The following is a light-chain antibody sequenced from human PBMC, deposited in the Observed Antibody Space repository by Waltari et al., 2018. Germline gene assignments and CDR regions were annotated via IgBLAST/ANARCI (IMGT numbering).Light chain of an antibody. Sequence: DIQMTQSPSSLSASVGDRVTITCRASQSISSYLNWYQQKPGNAPKLLIYAASSLQSGVPSRFSGSGSGTDVTLTISSLQPEDFATYYCQQSYSTTWTFGQGTKVEIK. CDR1: QSISSY. CDR2: AAS. CDR3: QQSYSTTWT. J-gene: IGKJ1*01. V-gene: IGKV1-39*01.